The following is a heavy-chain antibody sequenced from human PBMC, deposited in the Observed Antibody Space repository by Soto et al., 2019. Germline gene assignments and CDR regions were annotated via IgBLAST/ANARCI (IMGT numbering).Heavy chain of an antibody. V-gene: IGHV4-4*02. CDR3: AIDDSTLTNWYFDL. J-gene: IGHJ2*01. Sequence: QVQLQESGPGLVKPSGTLSLTCAVSGGSISSSNWWSWVRQPPGKGLEWIGDIYHTGSTNYNPSLKSRVTISVDKSKNQFSLRLSSVTAEDTAVYDCAIDDSTLTNWYFDLWGRGNLVTVSS. CDR2: IYHTGST. D-gene: IGHD4-17*01. CDR1: GGSISSSNW.